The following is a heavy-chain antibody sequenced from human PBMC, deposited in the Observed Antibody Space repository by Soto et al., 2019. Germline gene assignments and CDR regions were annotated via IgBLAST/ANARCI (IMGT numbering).Heavy chain of an antibody. J-gene: IGHJ6*02. V-gene: IGHV3-74*01. CDR2: IDDEGSST. CDR1: GFTFSDFW. CDR3: ARGANGALGRRAVEYYYYYGLDV. Sequence: GGSLRLSCAASGFTFSDFWMHWVRQAPGKGLVWVSRIDDEGSSTDYADSVKGRFTISRDNAKNTLYLQMNSLRAEDTAVYYCARGANGALGRRAVEYYYYYGLDVWGQGTTVTVSS. D-gene: IGHD1-1*01.